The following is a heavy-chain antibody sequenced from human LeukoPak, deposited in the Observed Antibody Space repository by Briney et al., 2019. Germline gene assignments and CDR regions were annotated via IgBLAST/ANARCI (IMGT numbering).Heavy chain of an antibody. CDR1: GFTFSSYP. V-gene: IGHV3-23*01. CDR2: ISWSGWST. D-gene: IGHD6-19*01. Sequence: PGRALRLSCAASGFTFSSYPWSWVRQAPCKGLDGVSPISWSGWSTHYADSVNGRFTISSHNSMNTLDLHMNKLTEEDTAVCKFTYLDHSGWPLGDYWGQGTLVTVSP. CDR3: TYLDHSGWPLGDY. J-gene: IGHJ4*02.